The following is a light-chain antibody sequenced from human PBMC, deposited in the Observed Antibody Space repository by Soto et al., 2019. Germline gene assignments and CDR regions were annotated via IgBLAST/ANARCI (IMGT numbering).Light chain of an antibody. CDR2: DAS. CDR1: QSISSY. Sequence: EIVLTQSPATLSLSPGERATLSCRASQSISSYLAWYQQKPGQAPRLLIYDASNRATGIPARFSGGGTGTDFTHTISSLEPEDFAVYYCQQRSDWPPTFGGGTKVEIK. J-gene: IGKJ4*01. V-gene: IGKV3-11*01. CDR3: QQRSDWPPT.